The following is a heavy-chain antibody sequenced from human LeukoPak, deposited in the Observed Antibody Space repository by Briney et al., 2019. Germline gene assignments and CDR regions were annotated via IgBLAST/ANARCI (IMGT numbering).Heavy chain of an antibody. CDR1: GYTFTGYY. Sequence: ASVKVSCKASGYTFTGYYIHWVRQAPGQGLEWMGWINPNSGGTNYAQKFQVRVTMTRDTSISTAYMELSRLRSDDTAVFYCARRGLDQYYYSGMDVWGQGTTVTVSS. CDR2: INPNSGGT. V-gene: IGHV1-2*02. J-gene: IGHJ6*02. CDR3: ARRGLDQYYYSGMDV. D-gene: IGHD6-19*01.